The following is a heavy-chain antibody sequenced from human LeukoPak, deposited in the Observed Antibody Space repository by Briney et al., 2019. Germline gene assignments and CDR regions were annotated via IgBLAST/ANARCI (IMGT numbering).Heavy chain of an antibody. Sequence: PGGSLRLSCAASGFTISDYWMSWVRQAPGWGLEWVANIKYDGSERYYVDSVKGRFTTSRDTATNSVYLYMNSLRADDTAVYYCARDPAYYYMDVWGKGTTVTVSS. CDR3: ARDPAYYYMDV. CDR1: GFTISDYW. V-gene: IGHV3-7*01. J-gene: IGHJ6*03. CDR2: IKYDGSER.